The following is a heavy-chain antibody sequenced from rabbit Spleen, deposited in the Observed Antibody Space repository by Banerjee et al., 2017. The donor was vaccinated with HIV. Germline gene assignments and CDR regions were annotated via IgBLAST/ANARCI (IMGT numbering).Heavy chain of an antibody. Sequence: QEQLVESGGGLVKPGASLTLTCTASGIDFSAYCYMCWVRQAPGKGLEWIACIYTSSSGNTYYASWAKGRFTISKTSSTTVTLQMTSLTAADTATYFCARSYSASYAFNLWGPGTLVTVS. CDR3: ARSYSASYAFNL. D-gene: IGHD4-1*01. CDR2: IYTSSSGNT. CDR1: GIDFSAYCY. J-gene: IGHJ4*01. V-gene: IGHV1S45*01.